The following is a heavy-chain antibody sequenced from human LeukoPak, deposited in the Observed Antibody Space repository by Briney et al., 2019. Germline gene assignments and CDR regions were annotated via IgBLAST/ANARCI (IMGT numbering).Heavy chain of an antibody. CDR1: GVSISSGSYY. V-gene: IGHV4-61*02. CDR2: IYTSGST. CDR3: ARGEVESDY. Sequence: SETLSLTCTVSGVSISSGSYYWSWIRQPAGKGLEWIGRIYTSGSTNYNPSLKSRVTISVDTSKNQFSLKLSSVTAADTAVYYCARGEVESDYWGQGTLVTVSS. J-gene: IGHJ4*02.